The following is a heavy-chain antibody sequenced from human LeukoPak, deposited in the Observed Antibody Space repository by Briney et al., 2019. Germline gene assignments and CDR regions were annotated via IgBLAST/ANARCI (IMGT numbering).Heavy chain of an antibody. CDR1: GYTFTSYG. CDR2: ISAYNGNT. J-gene: IGHJ4*02. CDR3: ARDFSYYGSGSYAFDY. D-gene: IGHD3-10*01. Sequence: VASVKVSCKASGYTFTSYGISWVRQAPGQGLEWMGWISAYNGNTNYAQKLQGRVTMTTDTSTGTAYMELRSLRSDDTAVYYCARDFSYYGSGSYAFDYWGQGTLVTVSS. V-gene: IGHV1-18*01.